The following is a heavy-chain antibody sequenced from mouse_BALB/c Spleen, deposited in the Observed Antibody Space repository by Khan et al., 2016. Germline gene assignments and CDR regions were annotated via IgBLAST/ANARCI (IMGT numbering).Heavy chain of an antibody. Sequence: QVQLQQSGAELVKPGASVKLSCKASGYTFTSYYMYWVKQRPGQGLEWIGEINPSNGGTNFNEKFKSKATLTVDKSSSTAYMQLSSLTSEDSAVYYCTRWGYDYDYWGQGTTLTVSS. CDR1: GYTFTSYY. D-gene: IGHD2-4*01. J-gene: IGHJ2*01. CDR3: TRWGYDYDY. V-gene: IGHV1S81*02. CDR2: INPSNGGT.